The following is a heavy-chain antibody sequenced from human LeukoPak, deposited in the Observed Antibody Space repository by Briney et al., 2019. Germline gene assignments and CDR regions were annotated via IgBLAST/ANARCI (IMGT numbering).Heavy chain of an antibody. D-gene: IGHD4-17*01. CDR2: ISGSGTT. CDR3: AKNKYGDYGEY. V-gene: IGHV3-23*01. CDR1: GFTFSSYA. J-gene: IGHJ4*02. Sequence: QPGGSLRLSRAASGFTFSSYAMSWVRQAPGKGLEWVSAISGSGTTYYADSVKGRFTISRDNSKNTVYLQMNSLRAEDTAVYYCAKNKYGDYGEYWGQGTLVTDSS.